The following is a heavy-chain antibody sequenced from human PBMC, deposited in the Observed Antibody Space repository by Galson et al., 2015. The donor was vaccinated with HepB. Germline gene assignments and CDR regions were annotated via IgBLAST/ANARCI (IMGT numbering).Heavy chain of an antibody. D-gene: IGHD3-3*01. Sequence: SLRLSCAASGFTFDDYAMHWVRQGPGKGLEWVSGISWNSGSIGYADSVKGRFTISRDNAKNSLYLQMNSLRGEDTALYYCAKGLTIFEATCMDVWGQGTTVTVSS. V-gene: IGHV3-9*01. J-gene: IGHJ6*02. CDR2: ISWNSGSI. CDR3: AKGLTIFEATCMDV. CDR1: GFTFDDYA.